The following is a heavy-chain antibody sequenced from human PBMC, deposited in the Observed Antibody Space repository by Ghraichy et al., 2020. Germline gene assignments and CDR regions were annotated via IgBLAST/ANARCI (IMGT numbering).Heavy chain of an antibody. Sequence: GGSLRLSCAASRFNFSRYAMHWVRQAPGKGLEWVALISYDGSNKYYADSVKGRFTISRDNSENTMYLEMNSLRTEDTAVYYCARDRLATTGAGGKGYFDLWGRGTLVTVSS. D-gene: IGHD6-13*01. J-gene: IGHJ2*01. V-gene: IGHV3-30*04. CDR2: ISYDGSNK. CDR1: RFNFSRYA. CDR3: ARDRLATTGAGGKGYFDL.